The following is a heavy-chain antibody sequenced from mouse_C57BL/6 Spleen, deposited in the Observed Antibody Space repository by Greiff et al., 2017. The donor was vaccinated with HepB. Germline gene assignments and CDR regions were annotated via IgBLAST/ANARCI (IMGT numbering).Heavy chain of an antibody. CDR1: GFTFSSYT. CDR3: ARHKSNYEGWFAY. D-gene: IGHD2-5*01. CDR2: ISGGGGNT. Sequence: EVKLMESGGGLVKPGGSLKLSCAASGFTFSSYTMSWVRQTPEKRQEWVATISGGGGNTYYPDSVKGRFTISRDNAKNTLYLQMSSLRSEDTALYYCARHKSNYEGWFAYWGQGTLVTVSA. J-gene: IGHJ3*01. V-gene: IGHV5-9*01.